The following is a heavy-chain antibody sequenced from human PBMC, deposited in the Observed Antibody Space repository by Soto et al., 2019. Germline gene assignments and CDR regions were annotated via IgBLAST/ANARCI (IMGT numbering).Heavy chain of an antibody. CDR3: ARALGGPDHYYYYMDV. Sequence: EVQLVESGGGLVQPGGSLRLSCAASGFTVSSNYMSWVRQAPGKGLEWVSVIYSGGSTYYADSVKGRFTISRHNSKNTLYLQMNSLRAEDTAVYYCARALGGPDHYYYYMDVWGKGTTVTVSS. CDR1: GFTVSSNY. V-gene: IGHV3-53*04. D-gene: IGHD2-15*01. CDR2: IYSGGST. J-gene: IGHJ6*03.